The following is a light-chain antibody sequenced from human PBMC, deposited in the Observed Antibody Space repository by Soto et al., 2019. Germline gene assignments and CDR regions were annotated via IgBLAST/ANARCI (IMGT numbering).Light chain of an antibody. Sequence: EMVLKQSPSTLSLSPGERATLSCRASQIVSSSNLAWYQQKPGQAPRLLIYGASTRATGIPDRFSGSGSGTDFTLTISRLEPEDYAVYYCQQYDISPPITFGQGTRLEIK. CDR2: GAS. CDR3: QQYDISPPIT. V-gene: IGKV3-20*01. J-gene: IGKJ5*01. CDR1: QIVSSSN.